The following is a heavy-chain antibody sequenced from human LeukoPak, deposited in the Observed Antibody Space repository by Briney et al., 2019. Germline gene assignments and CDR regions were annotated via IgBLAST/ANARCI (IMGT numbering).Heavy chain of an antibody. J-gene: IGHJ4*02. V-gene: IGHV3-23*01. CDR2: ISGGGETT. CDR3: ARDYADYVGYFFFDY. CDR1: GFTFNNYA. Sequence: PGGSLRLSWAASGFTFNNYAMNWVRQAPGKGLEWVSSISGGGETTYYADSAKGRFTISRDNSQNTLYLQMNSLRAEDTAVYYCARDYADYVGYFFFDYWGQGTLVTVSS. D-gene: IGHD4-17*01.